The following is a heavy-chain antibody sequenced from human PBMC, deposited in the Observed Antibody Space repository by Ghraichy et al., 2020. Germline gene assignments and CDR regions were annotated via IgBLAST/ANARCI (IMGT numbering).Heavy chain of an antibody. CDR3: ARRSSGYFDY. D-gene: IGHD6-19*01. J-gene: IGHJ4*02. V-gene: IGHV3-33*01. CDR1: GFTFSNYG. Sequence: GGSLRLSCAASGFTFSNYGMYWVRQAPGKGLEWVAVIWYDGSDKYYADSVKGRFTISRDNSKNTLYLQMNSLRAGDSAVYYCARRSSGYFDYWGQGTLVTVSS. CDR2: IWYDGSDK.